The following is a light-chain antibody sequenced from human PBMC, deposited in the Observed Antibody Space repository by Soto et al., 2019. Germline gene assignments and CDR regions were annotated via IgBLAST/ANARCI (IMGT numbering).Light chain of an antibody. V-gene: IGKV3-15*01. Sequence: EILITQSPVTLSVYTGERATLSCRASQSVSSNLAWYQQKPGQAPRLLIYGASTRATGIPARLSGSGSGTEFTLTIRSLQSEDFAVYYCQQYHNWWTFGQGTKVDIK. CDR3: QQYHNWWT. CDR1: QSVSSN. J-gene: IGKJ1*01. CDR2: GAS.